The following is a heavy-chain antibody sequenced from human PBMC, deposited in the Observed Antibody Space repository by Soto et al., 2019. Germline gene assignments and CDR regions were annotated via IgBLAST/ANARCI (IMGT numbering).Heavy chain of an antibody. CDR2: MSRTGDNT. V-gene: IGHV3-23*01. Sequence: GGSLRLSCAASGFTFSIYAMTWVRQSPGKGLEWVSSMSRTGDNTYYADSVKGRFTISRDNSKNTPYLQMNSLRAEDTAVYYCVRGVFYFDYWGQGTLVTVSS. CDR1: GFTFSIYA. CDR3: VRGVFYFDY. D-gene: IGHD3-10*01. J-gene: IGHJ4*02.